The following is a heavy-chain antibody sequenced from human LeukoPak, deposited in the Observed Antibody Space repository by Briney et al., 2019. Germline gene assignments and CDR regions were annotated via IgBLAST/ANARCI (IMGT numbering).Heavy chain of an antibody. CDR1: GFAFSSYA. Sequence: GSLRLSCAASGFAFSSYAMRWVRQAPGKGLEWVSSISGSGDRRDSADSVKGRFTISRDNSKNTLYLEMYSLRAEDTAVYYCAKDRGHCTNGVCHNYYYMDVRGKGTTVTVSS. CDR3: AKDRGHCTNGVCHNYYYMDV. J-gene: IGHJ6*03. V-gene: IGHV3-23*01. D-gene: IGHD2-8*01. CDR2: ISGSGDRR.